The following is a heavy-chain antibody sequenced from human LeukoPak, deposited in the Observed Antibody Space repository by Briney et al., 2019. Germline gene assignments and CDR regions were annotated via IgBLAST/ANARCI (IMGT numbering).Heavy chain of an antibody. Sequence: GSLRLSCAASGISFASYWVTWVRQAPGKGLEWVANIGQDGTETVYVGSVKGRLTISRDNARKLLFLQMNSLRADDTAVYYCAIPSSYDGSRYYHAYWGQGTLVSVSS. CDR3: AIPSSYDGSRYYHAY. CDR1: GISFASYW. J-gene: IGHJ4*02. CDR2: IGQDGTET. D-gene: IGHD3-22*01. V-gene: IGHV3-7*01.